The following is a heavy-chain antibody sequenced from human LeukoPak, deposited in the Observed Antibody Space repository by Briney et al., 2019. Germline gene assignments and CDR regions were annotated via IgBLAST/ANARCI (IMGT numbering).Heavy chain of an antibody. CDR1: GYSFTSYW. Sequence: HGESLKISCKGSGYSFTSYWIGWVRQMPGKGLEWMGIIYPGDSDTRYSPSSQGQVTISADKSISTAYLQWSSLKASDTAMYYCARLYYGSGSYYRRASKLGYYFDYWGQGTLVTVSS. V-gene: IGHV5-51*01. CDR3: ARLYYGSGSYYRRASKLGYYFDY. CDR2: IYPGDSDT. D-gene: IGHD3-10*01. J-gene: IGHJ4*02.